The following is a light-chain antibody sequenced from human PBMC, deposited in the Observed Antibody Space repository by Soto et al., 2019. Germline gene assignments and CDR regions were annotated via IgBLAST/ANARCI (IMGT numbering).Light chain of an antibody. CDR3: QAYDYSLTAFV. V-gene: IGLV1-40*01. J-gene: IGLJ3*02. CDR2: GNR. Sequence: QSELTQPPSVSGAPGQRVTISCTGNNSNLGAGYDVHWYQQLPGAAPKLVVFGNRNRPSGVPERFSGSKSGTSASLAITGLQAEDEADYYCQAYDYSLTAFVFGGGTKLTVL. CDR1: NSNLGAGYD.